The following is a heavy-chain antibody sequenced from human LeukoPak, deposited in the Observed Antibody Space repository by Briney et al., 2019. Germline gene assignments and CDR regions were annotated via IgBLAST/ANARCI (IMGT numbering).Heavy chain of an antibody. J-gene: IGHJ4*02. D-gene: IGHD2-15*01. CDR2: IKQDGSEK. CDR3: ARCCSGGSCFDY. V-gene: IGHV3-7*04. Sequence: PGGSLRLSCAASGFSFSIYWMSWVRQAPGKGLEWVANIKQDGSEKYYVDSLRGRFTISRDNAKNSLYLQMNSLRAEDTAVYYCARCCSGGSCFDYWGQGTLVTVSS. CDR1: GFSFSIYW.